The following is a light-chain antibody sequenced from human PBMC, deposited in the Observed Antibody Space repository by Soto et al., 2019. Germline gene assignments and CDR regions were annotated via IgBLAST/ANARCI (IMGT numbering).Light chain of an antibody. V-gene: IGKV3-15*01. CDR2: GAS. CDR1: QSVSGN. Sequence: EIVMRQSPATLAVSPGERATLSCRASQSVSGNLAWYQQKPGQAPRLLIYGASTRATGIPARFSGSGSGTEFTLTISSLQSEDFATYFCQQSYSSSWTFGPGTKVEI. J-gene: IGKJ1*01. CDR3: QQSYSSSWT.